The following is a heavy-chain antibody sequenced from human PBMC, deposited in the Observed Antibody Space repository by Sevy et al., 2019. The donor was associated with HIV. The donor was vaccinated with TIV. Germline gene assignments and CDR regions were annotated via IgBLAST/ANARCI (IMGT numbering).Heavy chain of an antibody. V-gene: IGHV3-7*01. CDR2: IKQDGSEK. J-gene: IGHJ4*02. D-gene: IGHD6-13*01. CDR1: GFTFSSYW. CDR3: ARENPSSWYDY. Sequence: GGSLRLSCAASGFTFSSYWMSWVRQAPGKGLEWAANIKQDGSEKYYVDSVKGRFTISRDNAKNSLYLQMNSLRAEDTAVYYCARENPSSWYDYWGQGTLVTVSS.